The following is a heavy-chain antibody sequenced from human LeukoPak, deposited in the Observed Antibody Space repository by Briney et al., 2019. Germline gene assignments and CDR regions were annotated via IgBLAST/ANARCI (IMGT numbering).Heavy chain of an antibody. J-gene: IGHJ4*02. CDR1: GFTFSSYA. CDR2: ISSSSSYI. CDR3: ARAGLDVDTAMDNYYFDY. Sequence: GGSLRLSCAASGFTFSSYAMSWVRQAPGKGLEWVSSISSSSSYIYYADSVKGRFTISRDNAKNSLYLQMNSLRAEDTAVYYCARAGLDVDTAMDNYYFDYWGQGTLVTVSS. D-gene: IGHD5-18*01. V-gene: IGHV3-21*01.